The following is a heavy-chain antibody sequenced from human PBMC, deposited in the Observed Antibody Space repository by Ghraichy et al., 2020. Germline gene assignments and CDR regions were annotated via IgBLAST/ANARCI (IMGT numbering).Heavy chain of an antibody. CDR3: ARHKGVISAFE. CDR1: GGSVSSDGYC. CDR2: IYHSGST. D-gene: IGHD3-10*01. Sequence: SETLSLTCTVSGGSVSSDGYCWSWIRQPPGKGLEWLGYIYHSGSTKYNPSLRSRVTISLDTSKNQFSLRLTSVTAADTAVYYCARHKGVISAFEWGQGTLVTVSS. J-gene: IGHJ4*02. V-gene: IGHV4-61*08.